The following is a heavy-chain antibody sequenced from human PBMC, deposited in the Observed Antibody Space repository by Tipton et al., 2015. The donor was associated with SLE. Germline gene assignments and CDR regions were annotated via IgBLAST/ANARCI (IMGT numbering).Heavy chain of an antibody. J-gene: IGHJ4*02. Sequence: LRLSCTVSGGSIRSYYWSWIRQPPGKGLEWIGYIYYSGSTNYNPSLKSRVTISVDTSKNQFSLKLSSVTAADTAVYYCARHWIAAAYFDYWGQGTLVTVSS. CDR3: ARHWIAAAYFDY. CDR2: IYYSGST. D-gene: IGHD6-13*01. CDR1: GGSIRSYY. V-gene: IGHV4-59*08.